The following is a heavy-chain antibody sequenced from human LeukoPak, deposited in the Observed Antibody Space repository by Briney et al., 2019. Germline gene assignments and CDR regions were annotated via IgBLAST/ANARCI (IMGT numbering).Heavy chain of an antibody. V-gene: IGHV3-23*01. J-gene: IGHJ6*03. CDR2: ISGSGGTT. CDR3: AKTPGDYYYYMDV. D-gene: IGHD3-10*01. CDR1: RFTFSSYG. Sequence: GGTLRLSCAASRFTFSSYGMSWVRQAPGKGLEWVSGISGSGGTTYYADSVKGRFTISRDNSKNTVYLQMNSLRAEDTAVFYCAKTPGDYYYYMDVWGKGTTVTVSS.